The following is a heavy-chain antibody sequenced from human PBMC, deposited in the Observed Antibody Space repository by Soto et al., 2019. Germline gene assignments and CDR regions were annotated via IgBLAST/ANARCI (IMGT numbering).Heavy chain of an antibody. CDR3: ARDLAYSGSYYYYYYGMDV. V-gene: IGHV4-38-2*02. CDR1: GYSISSGYY. Sequence: ASETLSLTCAVSGYSISSGYYWGWIRQPPGKGLEWIGSIYHSGSTYYNPSLKSRVTISVDTSKNQFSLKLSSVTAADTAVYYCARDLAYSGSYYYYYYGMDVWGQGTTVTVSS. CDR2: IYHSGST. J-gene: IGHJ6*02. D-gene: IGHD1-26*01.